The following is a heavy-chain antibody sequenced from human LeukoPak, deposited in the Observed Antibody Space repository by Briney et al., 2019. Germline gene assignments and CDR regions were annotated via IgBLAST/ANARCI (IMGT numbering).Heavy chain of an antibody. D-gene: IGHD5-18*01. V-gene: IGHV3-30-3*01. CDR2: ISYDGSNK. J-gene: IGHJ4*02. CDR1: GFTFSSYA. CDR3: ARCGDTAMMYYFDY. Sequence: GGSLRLSCAASGFTFSSYAMPWVRQAPGKGLEWVAVISYDGSNKYYADSVKGRFTISRDNSKNTLYLQMNSLRAEDTAVYYCARCGDTAMMYYFDYWGQGTLVTVSS.